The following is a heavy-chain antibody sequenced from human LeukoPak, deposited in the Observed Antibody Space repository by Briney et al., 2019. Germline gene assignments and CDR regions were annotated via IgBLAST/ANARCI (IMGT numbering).Heavy chain of an antibody. CDR2: IYHSGST. CDR3: ARTSGSYNPYYFDY. D-gene: IGHD1-26*01. Sequence: SETLSLTCTVSGYSISSGYYWGWVRQPPGKGLEWIGSIYHSGSTYYNPSLKSRVTISVDTSKNQFSLKLRSVTAADTAVYYCARTSGSYNPYYFDYWGQGTLVTVSS. CDR1: GYSISSGYY. V-gene: IGHV4-38-2*02. J-gene: IGHJ4*02.